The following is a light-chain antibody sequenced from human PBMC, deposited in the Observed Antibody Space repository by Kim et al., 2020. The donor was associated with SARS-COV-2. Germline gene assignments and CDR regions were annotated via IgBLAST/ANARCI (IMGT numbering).Light chain of an antibody. CDR2: RNS. CDR3: AAWDDILYGPV. J-gene: IGLJ3*02. V-gene: IGLV1-44*01. CDR1: NSNIETNT. Sequence: QSVLSQPPSVSGTRGQRVTISCSGSNSNIETNTVNWYQQFPGTAPKLLIYRNSQRPSGVPDRFSGSKSGTSASLDISGLHSEDEADYYCAAWDDILYGPVFGGGTQLTV.